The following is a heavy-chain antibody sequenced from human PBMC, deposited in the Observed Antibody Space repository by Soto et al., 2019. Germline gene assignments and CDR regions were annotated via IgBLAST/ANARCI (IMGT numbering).Heavy chain of an antibody. CDR1: GYTFTGYY. CDR3: ARGRYGGASDV. Sequence: ASVKVSCKASGYTFTGYYMHGVRQAPGQGLEWMGWINPNSGGTNYAQKFQGWVTITGDTSISTAYMERRRLRSDDTAVYYCARGRYGGASDVWGQGTTVTVSS. J-gene: IGHJ6*02. CDR2: INPNSGGT. D-gene: IGHD4-17*01. V-gene: IGHV1-2*04.